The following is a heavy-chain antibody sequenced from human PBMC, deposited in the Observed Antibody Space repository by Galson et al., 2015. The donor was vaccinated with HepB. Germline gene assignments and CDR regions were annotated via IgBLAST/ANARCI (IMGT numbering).Heavy chain of an antibody. Sequence: SLRLSCAASGFTFSDYYMSWIRQAPGKGLEWVSYISSSGSTIYYADSVKGRFIISRDNAKNSLYLQMNSLRAEDTAVYYCARSSDSGYGYYFDYWGQGTLVTVSS. CDR1: GFTFSDYY. D-gene: IGHD5-12*01. CDR2: ISSSGSTI. CDR3: ARSSDSGYGYYFDY. V-gene: IGHV3-11*01. J-gene: IGHJ4*02.